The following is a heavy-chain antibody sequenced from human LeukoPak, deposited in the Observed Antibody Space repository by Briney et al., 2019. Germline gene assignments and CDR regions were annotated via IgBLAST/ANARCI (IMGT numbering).Heavy chain of an antibody. CDR3: ARDYSNYILDY. J-gene: IGHJ4*02. D-gene: IGHD4-11*01. CDR2: INHSGSP. Sequence: SETLSLTCAIYGDSFSAYYWTWIRQPPGKGLEWIGEINHSGSPNYSPSLKSRVTMSVDTSKNQFSLNLTSVTAADTAVYYCARDYSNYILDYWGQGALVTVSS. V-gene: IGHV4-34*01. CDR1: GDSFSAYY.